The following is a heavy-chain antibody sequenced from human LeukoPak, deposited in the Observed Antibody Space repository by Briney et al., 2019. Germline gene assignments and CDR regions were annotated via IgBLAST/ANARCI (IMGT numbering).Heavy chain of an antibody. CDR3: ARLQTRYCSSTSCYYYFDY. D-gene: IGHD2-2*01. V-gene: IGHV4-31*03. J-gene: IGHJ4*02. Sequence: SETLSLTCTVSGGSISSGGYYWSWIRQHPGKGLEWIGYIYYSGSTYYNPSLKSRVTISVDTSKNQFSLKLSSVTAADTAVYYCARLQTRYCSSTSCYYYFDYWGQGTLVTVSS. CDR1: GGSISSGGYY. CDR2: IYYSGST.